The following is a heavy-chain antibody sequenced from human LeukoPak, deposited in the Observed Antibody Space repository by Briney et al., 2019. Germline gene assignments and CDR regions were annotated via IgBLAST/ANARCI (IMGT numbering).Heavy chain of an antibody. Sequence: GGSLRLSCAASGFAFSSYWMHWVRQDPGKGLVWVSRINSDGSTTTYADSVKGRFTISRDNAKNTLYLQMNSLRAEDTAVYYCARDRGYIYGYAFDYWGQGTLVTVSS. J-gene: IGHJ4*02. V-gene: IGHV3-74*01. CDR1: GFAFSSYW. CDR3: ARDRGYIYGYAFDY. D-gene: IGHD5-18*01. CDR2: INSDGSTT.